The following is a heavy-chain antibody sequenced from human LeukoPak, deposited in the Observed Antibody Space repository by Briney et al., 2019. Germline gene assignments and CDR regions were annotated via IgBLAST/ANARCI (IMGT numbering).Heavy chain of an antibody. CDR1: GFIVSNHY. CDR2: TYSGGST. CDR3: ARGSSWPMFDI. J-gene: IGHJ3*02. Sequence: GGSLPLSCAASGFIVSNHYMSWVRQAPGKGLEWVSITYSGGSTWYADSMEGRFTVSRDNSKNTLYLQMKSLRAEDTAVYYCARGSSWPMFDIWGQGTMVTVSS. D-gene: IGHD6-13*01. V-gene: IGHV3-66*02.